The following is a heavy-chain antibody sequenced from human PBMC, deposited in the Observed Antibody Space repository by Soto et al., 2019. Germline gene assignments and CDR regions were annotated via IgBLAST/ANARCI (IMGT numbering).Heavy chain of an antibody. D-gene: IGHD2-8*01. V-gene: IGHV1-69*04. Sequence: SVKVSCKASGGTFSSYTISWVRQAPGQGLEWMGRIIPILGIANYAQKFQGRVTITVDKSTSTAYMELSSLRSEDTAVYYCAREWVYCTNGVCYVDWFDPWGQGTLVTVSS. J-gene: IGHJ5*02. CDR1: GGTFSSYT. CDR3: AREWVYCTNGVCYVDWFDP. CDR2: IIPILGIA.